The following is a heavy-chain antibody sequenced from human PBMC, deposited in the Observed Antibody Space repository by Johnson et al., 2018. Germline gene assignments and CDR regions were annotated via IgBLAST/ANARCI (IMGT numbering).Heavy chain of an antibody. CDR1: GLPSA. V-gene: IGHV3-23*01. CDR3: AKDGGVAVALRYTDV. D-gene: IGHD3-16*01. J-gene: IGHJ6*03. Sequence: VQLQESGGGLVQPGGSLRLSCATSGLPSAMSWVRQPAGKGLEWVSAINGRSDGTYYADSGKGRFTISRDRSTNTLYLQMNSLRVEDTAVYYCAKDGGVAVALRYTDVWGRGTAVTVSS. CDR2: INGRSDGT.